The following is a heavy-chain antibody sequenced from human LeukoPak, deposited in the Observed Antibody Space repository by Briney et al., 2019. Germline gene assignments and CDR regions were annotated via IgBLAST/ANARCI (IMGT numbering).Heavy chain of an antibody. CDR2: INHSGST. Sequence: PSETLSLTCAVYGGSFSGYYWSWIRQPPGKGLEWIGEINHSGSTNYNPSLKSRVTISVDTSKNQFSLKLSPVTAADTAVYYCAREMYDSGGYRVSYFDYWGQGTLVTVSS. V-gene: IGHV4-34*01. J-gene: IGHJ4*02. CDR3: AREMYDSGGYRVSYFDY. D-gene: IGHD3-22*01. CDR1: GGSFSGYY.